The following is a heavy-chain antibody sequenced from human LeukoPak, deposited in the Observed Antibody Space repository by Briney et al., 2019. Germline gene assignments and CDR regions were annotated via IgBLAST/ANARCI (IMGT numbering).Heavy chain of an antibody. D-gene: IGHD6-19*01. Sequence: ASVKVSCKAYGYSFIDYYIHWVRQAPGQGLEWMGIINPSGGSTSYAQKFQGRVTMTRDTSTSTVYMELSSLRSEDTAVYYCAYRIAVAGTQFDYWGQGTLVTVSS. J-gene: IGHJ4*02. CDR1: GYSFIDYY. CDR2: INPSGGST. V-gene: IGHV1-46*01. CDR3: AYRIAVAGTQFDY.